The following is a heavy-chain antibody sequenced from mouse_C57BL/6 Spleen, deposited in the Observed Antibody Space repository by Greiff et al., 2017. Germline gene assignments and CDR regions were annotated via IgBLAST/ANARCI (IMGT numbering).Heavy chain of an antibody. Sequence: QVQLQQPGAELVRPGSSVKLSCKASGYTFTSYWMDWVKQRPGQGLEWIGNIYPSDSETHYNQKFKDKATLTVDKSSSTAYMQLSSLTSEDSAVYYCARQDSSGYGAMDYWGQGTSVTVSS. CDR3: ARQDSSGYGAMDY. V-gene: IGHV1-61*01. J-gene: IGHJ4*01. CDR1: GYTFTSYW. CDR2: IYPSDSET. D-gene: IGHD3-2*02.